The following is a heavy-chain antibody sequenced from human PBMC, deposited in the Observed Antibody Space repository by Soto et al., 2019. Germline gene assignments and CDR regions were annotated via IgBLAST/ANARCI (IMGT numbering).Heavy chain of an antibody. CDR3: ARVERGTATTVVDAFDI. Sequence: LEPLSLTCAVYGGFVTSGSYYWSWIRQPPGKGLEWIGEMSHSGGTHFNPSLKSRVTISVDTSKNQFTLKMSSVTAADTALYYCARVERGTATTVVDAFDIWGPGTMVTVSS. CDR2: MSHSGGT. V-gene: IGHV4-34*01. CDR1: GGFVTSGSYY. D-gene: IGHD1-1*01. J-gene: IGHJ3*02.